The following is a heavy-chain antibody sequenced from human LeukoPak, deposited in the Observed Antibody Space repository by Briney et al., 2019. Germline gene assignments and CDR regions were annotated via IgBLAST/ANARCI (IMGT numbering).Heavy chain of an antibody. J-gene: IGHJ4*02. V-gene: IGHV3-30*02. Sequence: PGGSLRLSCAASGFTFSSYGMHWVRQAPGKGLDWVTFIRYDGSNKYYADSVKGRFTISRDNSKNTLYLQMHSLRAEDTAVYYCARDWSLNYYDSSGYYRFDYWGQGTLVTVSS. CDR1: GFTFSSYG. CDR3: ARDWSLNYYDSSGYYRFDY. CDR2: IRYDGSNK. D-gene: IGHD3-22*01.